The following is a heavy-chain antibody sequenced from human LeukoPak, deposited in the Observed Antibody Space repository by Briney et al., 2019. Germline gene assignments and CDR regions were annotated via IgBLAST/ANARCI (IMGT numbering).Heavy chain of an antibody. J-gene: IGHJ4*02. CDR3: ARDKKSGESSEIDY. Sequence: GGSLRLSCAASGFTFSNYWVHWVRQAPGKGLVWVSRINRDGSTTKYADSVKGRFTVSRDNAKNTLNLQMNSLRAEDTAVCYCARDKKSGESSEIDYWGQGTLVTVSS. D-gene: IGHD3-10*01. CDR1: GFTFSNYW. V-gene: IGHV3-74*03. CDR2: INRDGSTT.